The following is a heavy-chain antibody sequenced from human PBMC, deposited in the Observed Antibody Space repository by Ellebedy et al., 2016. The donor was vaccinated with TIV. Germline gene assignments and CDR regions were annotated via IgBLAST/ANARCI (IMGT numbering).Heavy chain of an antibody. CDR3: ARRRQGSGITDF. J-gene: IGHJ4*02. CDR1: GYSFTDYD. CDR2: TNPNSGNT. Sequence: AASVKVSCKASGYSFTDYDINWVRQATGQGLEWMGWTNPNSGNTAHARAFQGRFTVTRDLSISTVYMELSSLTSEDTAVYYCARRRQGSGITDFWGQGTMVTVSS. D-gene: IGHD3-10*01. V-gene: IGHV1-8*02.